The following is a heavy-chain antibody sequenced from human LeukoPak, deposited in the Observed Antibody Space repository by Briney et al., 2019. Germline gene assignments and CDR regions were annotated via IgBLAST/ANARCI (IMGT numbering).Heavy chain of an antibody. CDR1: GFTFNNYY. V-gene: IGHV3-74*01. CDR3: ARDMATADLDY. Sequence: GRSLRLSCAASGFTFNNYYMHWVRQAPGKGLVWVSRISSDGRSTSYADSVKGRFTISRDNAKNTLYLQMNSLRAEDTAVYYCARDMATADLDYWGQGTLVTVSS. CDR2: ISSDGRST. D-gene: IGHD5-24*01. J-gene: IGHJ4*02.